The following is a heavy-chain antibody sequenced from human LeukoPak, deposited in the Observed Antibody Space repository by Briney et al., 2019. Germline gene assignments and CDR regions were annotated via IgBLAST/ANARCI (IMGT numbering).Heavy chain of an antibody. Sequence: SVKVSCKASGGTFSSYAISWVRQAPGQGLEWMGGIIPIFGTANYAQKFQGRVTITADESTSTAYMELSSLRSEDTAVYYCARESRGYDSLTYYYFYIDVWGKGTTVTISS. D-gene: IGHD3-9*01. CDR2: IIPIFGTA. J-gene: IGHJ6*03. CDR1: GGTFSSYA. V-gene: IGHV1-69*13. CDR3: ARESRGYDSLTYYYFYIDV.